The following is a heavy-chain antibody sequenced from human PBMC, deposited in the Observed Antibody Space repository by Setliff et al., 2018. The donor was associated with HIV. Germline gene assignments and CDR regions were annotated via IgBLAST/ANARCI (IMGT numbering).Heavy chain of an antibody. CDR2: IQSKTDGGTT. Sequence: PGGSLRLSCAASAFTFSNAWMNWVRQAPGKGLEWVGRIQSKTDGGTTDYAAPVKGRFTISRDDSKNTLYLQMNSLKTEDTAVYYCTTIRSGATRGYSYGSLVRDYWGQGTLVTVSS. J-gene: IGHJ4*02. CDR3: TTIRSGATRGYSYGSLVRDY. CDR1: AFTFSNAW. V-gene: IGHV3-15*07. D-gene: IGHD5-18*01.